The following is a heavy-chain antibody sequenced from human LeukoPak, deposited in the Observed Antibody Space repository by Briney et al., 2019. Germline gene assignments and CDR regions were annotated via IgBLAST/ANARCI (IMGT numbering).Heavy chain of an antibody. Sequence: GGSLRLSCAASGFTFRNYAMHWVRLAPGKGLEWVANIKKDGSEKFYVDSVKGRFTISRDNAKNSLYLQMNSLRAEDTAVYYCARDGDFWSAQGAFDIWGQGTMVTVSS. D-gene: IGHD3-3*01. CDR2: IKKDGSEK. CDR3: ARDGDFWSAQGAFDI. V-gene: IGHV3-7*01. J-gene: IGHJ3*02. CDR1: GFTFRNYA.